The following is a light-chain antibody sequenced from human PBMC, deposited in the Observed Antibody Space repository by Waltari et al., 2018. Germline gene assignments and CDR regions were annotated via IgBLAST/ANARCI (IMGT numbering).Light chain of an antibody. J-gene: IGLJ1*01. CDR1: NIADKN. V-gene: IGLV3-21*04. Sequence: SYVLTQAPSVSVAPGETPRITCGGNNIADKNVHWYQQKPGQAPVLFIFYDSDRPSGIPERFSGSNSGNTATLTISRAEAGDEADYYCQVWDTSIDLSVFGTGTKVTVL. CDR3: QVWDTSIDLSV. CDR2: YDS.